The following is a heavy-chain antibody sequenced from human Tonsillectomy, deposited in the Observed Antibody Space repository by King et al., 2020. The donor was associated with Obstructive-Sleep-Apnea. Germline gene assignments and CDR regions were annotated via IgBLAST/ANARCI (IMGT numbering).Heavy chain of an antibody. V-gene: IGHV4-4*02. J-gene: IGHJ4*02. CDR3: ARGPGGCSSTSCDQDY. CDR1: GVSISSGNW. Sequence: VQLQESGPGLVKPSGTLSLTCAVSGVSISSGNWWTWVRQPPGTGLEWIGEIYHSGSTNYHPSLKSRVTLSVDKSNNHFSLKLSSVTAADAALYYCARGPGGCSSTSCDQDYWGQGTLVTVSS. D-gene: IGHD2-2*01. CDR2: IYHSGST.